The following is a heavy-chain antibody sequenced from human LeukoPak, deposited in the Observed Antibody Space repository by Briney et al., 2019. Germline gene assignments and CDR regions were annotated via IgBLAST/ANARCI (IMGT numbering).Heavy chain of an antibody. J-gene: IGHJ4*02. CDR1: RFTSSNYW. CDR2: VKEDASET. Sequence: GGSLRLSCAASRFTSSNYWMTWVRQAPGKGPEWVANVKEDASETFYVDSVKGRFTISRDNAKNSLYLQMRSLRGEDTAVYYCVRDGRSFDYWGQGTLVTVSS. CDR3: VRDGRSFDY. V-gene: IGHV3-7*01.